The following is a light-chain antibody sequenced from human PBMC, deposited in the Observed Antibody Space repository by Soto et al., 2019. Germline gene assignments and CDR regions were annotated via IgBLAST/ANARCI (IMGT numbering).Light chain of an antibody. CDR1: QSVSSTY. Sequence: EIVLTQSPGTLSLSPGERATLSCRASQSVSSTYLAWYPQKPGQAPKLLIYGASSRATGIPDRFSGSGSGTDFTLTISRLEPEDFAVYYCQHYGSLVLTFGGGTKVESK. CDR2: GAS. CDR3: QHYGSLVLT. V-gene: IGKV3-20*01. J-gene: IGKJ4*01.